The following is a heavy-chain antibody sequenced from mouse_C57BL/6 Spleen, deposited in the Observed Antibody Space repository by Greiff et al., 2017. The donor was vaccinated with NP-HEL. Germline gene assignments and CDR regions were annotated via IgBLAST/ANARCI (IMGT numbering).Heavy chain of an antibody. D-gene: IGHD2-4*01. J-gene: IGHJ3*01. CDR1: GFTFSDYY. CDR2: IRNKANGYTT. V-gene: IGHV7-3*01. Sequence: EVQLVESGGGLVQPGGSLSLSCAASGFTFSDYYMSWVRQPPGKALEWLGFIRNKANGYTTEYSASVKGRFTISRDNSQSIVYLQMNALRAEDSATYYCARSDYDWFAYWGQGTLVTVSA. CDR3: ARSDYDWFAY.